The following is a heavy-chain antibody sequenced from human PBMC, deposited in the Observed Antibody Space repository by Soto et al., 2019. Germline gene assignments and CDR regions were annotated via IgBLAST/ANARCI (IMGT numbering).Heavy chain of an antibody. Sequence: PGGSLRLSCTASGFTFSSYIMNWVRQAPGKGLEWISTITADGGGTFYADSVKGRFTISRDNSKNTLYLQMDNLRAEDTALYYCARDVGPITIFGEALSGYFDFWGQGTLVTVSS. CDR2: ITADGGGT. CDR1: GFTFSSYI. J-gene: IGHJ4*02. CDR3: ARDVGPITIFGEALSGYFDF. D-gene: IGHD3-3*01. V-gene: IGHV3-23*01.